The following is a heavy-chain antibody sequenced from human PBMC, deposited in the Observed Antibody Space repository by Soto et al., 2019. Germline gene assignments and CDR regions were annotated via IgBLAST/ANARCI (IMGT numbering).Heavy chain of an antibody. J-gene: IGHJ4*02. V-gene: IGHV3-23*01. D-gene: IGHD2-8*01. CDR3: AKNGLDNSPSAIDS. CDR2: ITGSGRDT. CDR1: GFTFRNNV. Sequence: QPGGSLRLSCAASGFTFRNNVLSWVRQAPGKGLDWVSGITGSGRDTYYADSVKGRFTISRDNSKNTVFLQMNSLRAEDTALYYCAKNGLDNSPSAIDSWGPGTLVTVSS.